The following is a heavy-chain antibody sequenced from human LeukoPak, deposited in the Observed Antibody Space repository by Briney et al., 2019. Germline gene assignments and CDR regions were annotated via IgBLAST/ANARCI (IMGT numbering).Heavy chain of an antibody. Sequence: ASVKVSCKASGYTFTGFYIHWVRQAPGQGLEWMGWINPNTGATNYAQEFQGRVTMTSNTSLSTAYMELSRLRSDDTAVYYCARDWGYSGYVEVGHWFDPWGQGTLVTVSS. CDR3: ARDWGYSGYVEVGHWFDP. CDR1: GYTFTGFY. CDR2: INPNTGAT. V-gene: IGHV1-2*02. D-gene: IGHD5-12*01. J-gene: IGHJ5*02.